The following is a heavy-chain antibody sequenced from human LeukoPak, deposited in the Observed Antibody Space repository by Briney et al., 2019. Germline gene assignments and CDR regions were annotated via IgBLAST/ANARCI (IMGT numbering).Heavy chain of an antibody. CDR2: INPNGGGT. V-gene: IGHV1-2*02. Sequence: ASVKVSCKASGYTFTGYYMHWVRQAPGQGLEWMGWINPNGGGTNYAQKFQGRVTMTRDTSISTAYMELSRLRSDDTAVYYCAREPGAVAGTEEVFYFDYWGQGTLVTVSS. J-gene: IGHJ4*02. D-gene: IGHD6-19*01. CDR1: GYTFTGYY. CDR3: AREPGAVAGTEEVFYFDY.